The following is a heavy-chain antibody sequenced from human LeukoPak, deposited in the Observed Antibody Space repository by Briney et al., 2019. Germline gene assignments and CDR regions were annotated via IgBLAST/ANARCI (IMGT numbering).Heavy chain of an antibody. Sequence: GGSLRLSCAASGFTFDDSVMSWVRQAPGKGLEWVSGINWNGGSTGYADSVKGRFTISRDNVKNSLYLQMSSLRAEDTALYYCARDWFTRLGELSPDRAFDYWGQGTLVTVSS. CDR1: GFTFDDSV. D-gene: IGHD3-16*02. CDR2: INWNGGST. V-gene: IGHV3-20*04. J-gene: IGHJ4*02. CDR3: ARDWFTRLGELSPDRAFDY.